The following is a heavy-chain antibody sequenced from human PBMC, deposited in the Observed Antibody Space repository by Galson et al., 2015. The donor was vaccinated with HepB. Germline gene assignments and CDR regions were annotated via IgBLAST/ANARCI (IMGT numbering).Heavy chain of an antibody. CDR1: GYTLTELS. Sequence: SVKVSCKVSGYTLTELSMHWVRQAPGKGLEWMGGFDPEDGETIYAQKFQGRVTMTEDTSTDTAYMELSSLRSEDTAVYYCATDPAGYYDSNGHYWGQGTLVTVSS. V-gene: IGHV1-24*01. CDR2: FDPEDGET. J-gene: IGHJ4*02. CDR3: ATDPAGYYDSNGHY. D-gene: IGHD3-22*01.